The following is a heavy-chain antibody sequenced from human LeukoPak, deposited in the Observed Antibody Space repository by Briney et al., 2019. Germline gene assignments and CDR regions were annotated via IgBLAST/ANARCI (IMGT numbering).Heavy chain of an antibody. CDR2: IYTSGST. J-gene: IGHJ2*01. D-gene: IGHD6-6*01. V-gene: IGHV4-61*02. Sequence: SQTLSLTCTVSGGSISSGSYYWSWIRQPAGKGLEWIGRIYTSGSTNYNPSLKSRVTISVDTSKNQFSLKLSSVTAADTAVYYCARAISIYSSSSWYFDLWGRGTLVTVSS. CDR3: ARAISIYSSSSWYFDL. CDR1: GGSISSGSYY.